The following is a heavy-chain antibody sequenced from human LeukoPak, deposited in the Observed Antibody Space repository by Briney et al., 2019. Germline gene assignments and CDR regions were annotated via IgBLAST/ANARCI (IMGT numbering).Heavy chain of an antibody. Sequence: GGSLRLSCAASGFTFSSYAMSWVRQAPGKGLEWVSIISGSGGTTYYADSVKGRFTISRDNSKSTPYLQMNSLRAEDTAVYYCAKAYCRRPSCYSPDYWGQGTLVTVSS. D-gene: IGHD2-2*01. CDR3: AKAYCRRPSCYSPDY. CDR2: ISGSGGTT. CDR1: GFTFSSYA. V-gene: IGHV3-23*01. J-gene: IGHJ4*02.